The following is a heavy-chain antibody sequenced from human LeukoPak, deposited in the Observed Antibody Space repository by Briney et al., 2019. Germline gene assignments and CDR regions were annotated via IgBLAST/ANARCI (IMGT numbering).Heavy chain of an antibody. Sequence: ASVKVSCKASGYTFTSYAMNWVRQATGQGLEWMGWMNPNSGNTGYAQKFQGRVTMTRNTSISTAYMELSSLRSEDTAVYYCARRITMVRGGGIYGYWGQGTLVTVSS. CDR3: ARRITMVRGGGIYGY. D-gene: IGHD3-10*01. CDR1: GYTFTSYA. V-gene: IGHV1-8*02. CDR2: MNPNSGNT. J-gene: IGHJ4*02.